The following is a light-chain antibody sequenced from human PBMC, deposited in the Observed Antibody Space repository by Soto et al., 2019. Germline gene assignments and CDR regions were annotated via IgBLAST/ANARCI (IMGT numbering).Light chain of an antibody. J-gene: IGLJ3*02. V-gene: IGLV2-23*01. Sequence: QSALTQPASVSGSPGQSITISCTGTSSDVGTYNLVSWYQQHPGKAPKLMIYEDIKRPSGVSNRFSASKSGNTASLTISGLQAEDEADYHCCSYAGSSTMVFDGGTKLTVL. CDR1: SSDVGTYNL. CDR2: EDI. CDR3: CSYAGSSTMV.